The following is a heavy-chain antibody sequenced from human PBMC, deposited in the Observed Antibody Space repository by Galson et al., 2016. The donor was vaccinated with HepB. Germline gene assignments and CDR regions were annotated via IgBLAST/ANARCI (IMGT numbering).Heavy chain of an antibody. J-gene: IGHJ4*02. V-gene: IGHV3-7*03. CDR2: IRQDGNEK. CDR1: GLTFSNYW. Sequence: RLSCAVSGLTFSNYWMSWVRQAPGKGPEWVANIRQDGNEKFYVDSVKGRFTISRDNAKNSLYLQMNSLRAEDTAVYYCARDNSPTRGDFLLWYYWGQGTLVTVSS. D-gene: IGHD2-21*01. CDR3: ARDNSPTRGDFLLWYY.